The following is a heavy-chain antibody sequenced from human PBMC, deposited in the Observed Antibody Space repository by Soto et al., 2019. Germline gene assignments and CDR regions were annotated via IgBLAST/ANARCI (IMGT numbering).Heavy chain of an antibody. Sequence: QVPLVESGGGVVQPGRSLRLSCAASGFTFSSYGMHWVRQAPGKGLEWVAVIWYDGSNKYYADSVKGRFTISRDSSRNTLYLQMNGLRAEDTAVYYGARDLSGGWYVDYWGQGALVTVSS. CDR1: GFTFSSYG. D-gene: IGHD6-19*01. J-gene: IGHJ4*02. CDR2: IWYDGSNK. CDR3: ARDLSGGWYVDY. V-gene: IGHV3-33*01.